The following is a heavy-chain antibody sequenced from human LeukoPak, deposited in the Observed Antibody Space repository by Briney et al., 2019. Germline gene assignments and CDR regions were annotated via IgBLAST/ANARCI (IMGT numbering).Heavy chain of an antibody. Sequence: TLSLTCAVYGGSFSGYYWSWIRQPPGKALEWLARIDWDDDKFYSTSLKTRLTISKDTSKNQVVLTMTNMDPVDTATYYCARDYYDSSGYYYGYFDYWGQGTLVTVSS. D-gene: IGHD3-22*01. CDR2: IDWDDDK. J-gene: IGHJ4*02. V-gene: IGHV2-70*16. CDR1: GGSFSGYY. CDR3: ARDYYDSSGYYYGYFDY.